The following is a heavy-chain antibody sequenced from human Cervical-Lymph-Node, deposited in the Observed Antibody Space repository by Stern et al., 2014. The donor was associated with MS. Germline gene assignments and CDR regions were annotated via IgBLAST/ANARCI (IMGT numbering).Heavy chain of an antibody. CDR1: GYRFTRYA. J-gene: IGHJ4*02. CDR3: ARGGGTYSGTWDDY. D-gene: IGHD6-25*01. Sequence: QVQLVQSGSELKKPGASVKISCKASGYRFTRYAMHWVRQAPGKGLEGLGWINTKNGNSTSAQAFKGRFALALDTSVSTTFLEISGLKADDSAVYYCARGGGTYSGTWDDYWGQGTLVTVSS. V-gene: IGHV7-4-1*02. CDR2: INTKNGNS.